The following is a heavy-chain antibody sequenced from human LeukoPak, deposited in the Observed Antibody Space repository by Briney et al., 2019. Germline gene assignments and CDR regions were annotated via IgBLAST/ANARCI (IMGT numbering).Heavy chain of an antibody. CDR1: GFAFSSYS. CDR3: ARAPYDSSGYDAFDI. D-gene: IGHD3-22*01. V-gene: IGHV3-30-3*01. J-gene: IGHJ3*02. Sequence: GGSLRLSCVASGFAFSSYSMHWVRQAPGKGLEWVAVISYDGSNKYYADSVKGRFTISRDNSKNTLYLQMNSLRAEDTAVYYCARAPYDSSGYDAFDIWGQGTMVTVSS. CDR2: ISYDGSNK.